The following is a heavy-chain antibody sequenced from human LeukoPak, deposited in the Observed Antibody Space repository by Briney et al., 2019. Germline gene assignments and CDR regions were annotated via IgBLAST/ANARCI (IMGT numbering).Heavy chain of an antibody. J-gene: IGHJ5*02. D-gene: IGHD6-19*01. Sequence: PSETLSLTCTVPGGSISSYYWSWIRQPPGKGLEWIGYIYYSGSTNYNPSLKSRFTISVDTSKNQFSLKLSSVTAADTAVYYCARRGGSGWSVYNWFDPWGQGTLVTVSS. CDR3: ARRGGSGWSVYNWFDP. CDR1: GGSISSYY. V-gene: IGHV4-59*01. CDR2: IYYSGST.